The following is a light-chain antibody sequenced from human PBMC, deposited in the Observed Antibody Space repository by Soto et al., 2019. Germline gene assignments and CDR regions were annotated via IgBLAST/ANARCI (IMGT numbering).Light chain of an antibody. Sequence: EIVLTQSPGTLSLSPGERATLSCKASQSVTSRYLAWYQQKPGQAPRLLIYGASSRATGIPDRFSGSGSGTNFTLTISRREPEVLAVYFFKKYKNSPEYTFGRGPKLEIK. V-gene: IGKV3-20*01. J-gene: IGKJ2*01. CDR2: GAS. CDR1: QSVTSRY. CDR3: KKYKNSPEYT.